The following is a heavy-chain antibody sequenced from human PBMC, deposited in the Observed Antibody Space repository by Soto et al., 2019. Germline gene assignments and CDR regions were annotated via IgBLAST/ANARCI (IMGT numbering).Heavy chain of an antibody. Sequence: GGSLRLSCAASGFTFSNYVMSWVRQTPGKGLEWVSLISNNGGNTYYADSVKGRFTISRDNSKNTLYLQMISLRAEDTAVYYSANGRYCSSITCRDAFDMWGQGTMVTVSS. CDR2: ISNNGGNT. V-gene: IGHV3-23*01. J-gene: IGHJ3*02. CDR1: GFTFSNYV. D-gene: IGHD2-2*01. CDR3: ANGRYCSSITCRDAFDM.